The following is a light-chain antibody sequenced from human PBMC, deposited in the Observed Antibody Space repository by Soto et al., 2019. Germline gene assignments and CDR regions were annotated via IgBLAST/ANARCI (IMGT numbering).Light chain of an antibody. J-gene: IGLJ1*01. CDR1: SSDVGGHNS. CDR2: DVS. V-gene: IGLV2-14*01. Sequence: QSVLTQPASVSGSAGQSITISCTGTSSDVGGHNSVSWYRQDPGKAPKLMIYDVSNRPSGVSDRFSGSKSGNTASLTISGLQIEDEADYYCSSFTSSVTYVFGTGTKVTVL. CDR3: SSFTSSVTYV.